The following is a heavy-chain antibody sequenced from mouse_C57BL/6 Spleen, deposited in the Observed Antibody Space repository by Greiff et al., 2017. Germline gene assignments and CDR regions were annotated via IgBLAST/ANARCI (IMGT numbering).Heavy chain of an antibody. V-gene: IGHV1-82*01. Sequence: QVQLQQSGPELVKPGASVKISCKASGYAFTSSWMNWVKQRPGQGLEWIGRIYPGGGDTNYNGKFKGKATLTADKSSSTAYMQLSSLTSEDSAVYCCAYSSCYYFGDWGQGTTVTVSA. CDR1: GYAFTSSW. D-gene: IGHD3-2*02. CDR3: AYSSCYYFGD. CDR2: IYPGGGDT. J-gene: IGHJ2*01.